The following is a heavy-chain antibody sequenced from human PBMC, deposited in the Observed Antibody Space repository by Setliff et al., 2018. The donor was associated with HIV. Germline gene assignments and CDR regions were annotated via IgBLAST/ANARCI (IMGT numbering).Heavy chain of an antibody. J-gene: IGHJ6*02. Sequence: GGSLRLSCEASGFIFSNHDFHWVRQAAAKGLEWVAAIGTGGDTYYVDSVKGRFTISRDNDKNSVHLQMTSLRAGDTAVYYCAREIRTVYTGGHYFYGIDVWGQGAAVTVSS. CDR1: GFIFSNHD. V-gene: IGHV3-13*01. CDR3: AREIRTVYTGGHYFYGIDV. CDR2: IGTGGDT. D-gene: IGHD3-16*01.